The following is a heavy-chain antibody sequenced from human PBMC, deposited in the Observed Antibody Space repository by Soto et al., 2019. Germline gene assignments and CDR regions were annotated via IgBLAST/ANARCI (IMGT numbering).Heavy chain of an antibody. CDR1: GGTFSSYA. J-gene: IGHJ6*02. CDR2: IIPIFGTA. CDR3: ARPTGIVVVPAAMRLEDYYYYYGMDV. Sequence: SVKVSCKAAGGTFSSYAISWVRQAPGQGLEWMGGIIPIFGTANYAQKFQGRVTITADESTSTAYMELSSLRSEDTAVYYCARPTGIVVVPAAMRLEDYYYYYGMDVWGQGTTVTVSS. V-gene: IGHV1-69*13. D-gene: IGHD2-2*01.